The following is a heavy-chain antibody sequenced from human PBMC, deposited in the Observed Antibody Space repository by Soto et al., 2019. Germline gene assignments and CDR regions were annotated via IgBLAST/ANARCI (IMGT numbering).Heavy chain of an antibody. CDR2: IYTSGTT. V-gene: IGHV4-4*07. J-gene: IGHJ6*02. CDR1: GGSIRSYY. D-gene: IGHD1-26*01. CDR3: AREGASGFGMDV. Sequence: PSETLSLTCNVSGGSIRSYYWSWIRQPAGKALEWIGRIYTSGTTNYNPSLKSRVTMLVDTSKNQFSLKLSSVTAADTAVYYCAREGASGFGMDVWGQGTTAT.